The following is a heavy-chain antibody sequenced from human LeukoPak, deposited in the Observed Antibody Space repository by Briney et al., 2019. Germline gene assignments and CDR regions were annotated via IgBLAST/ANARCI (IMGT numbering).Heavy chain of an antibody. CDR1: GFTVSSNY. CDR2: ISSASGTI. D-gene: IGHD2-15*01. CDR3: ARRTPGYCSGGSCYAFQH. Sequence: GGSLRLSCAASGFTVSSNYMNWVRQAPGKGLEWVSYISSASGTIYYADSVKGRFTISRDNAQNSLYLQMNSLRAEDTAVYFCARRTPGYCSGGSCYAFQHWGQGTLVTVSS. J-gene: IGHJ1*01. V-gene: IGHV3-48*04.